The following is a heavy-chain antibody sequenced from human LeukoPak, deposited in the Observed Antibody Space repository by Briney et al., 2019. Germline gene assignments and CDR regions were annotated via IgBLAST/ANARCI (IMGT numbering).Heavy chain of an antibody. CDR2: ISWNSGSI. CDR3: AKDTRSVHYDNSGYYED. CDR1: GFTFDDYA. V-gene: IGHV3-9*01. J-gene: IGHJ4*02. D-gene: IGHD3-22*01. Sequence: GGSLRLSCAASGFTFDDYAMHWVRQAPGKGLEWVSGISWNSGSIGYADSVKGRFTISRDNAKNSLYLQMNSLRAEDTALYYCAKDTRSVHYDNSGYYEDWGQGTLVTVSS.